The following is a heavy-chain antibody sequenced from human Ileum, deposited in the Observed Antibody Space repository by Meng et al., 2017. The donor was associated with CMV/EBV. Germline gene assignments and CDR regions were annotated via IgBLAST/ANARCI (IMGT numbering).Heavy chain of an antibody. Sequence: VRFNHCGQDRLTPARTLSLPAAASGGPFNGFFCSWIRQPPGRGLEWIGEVNNRGRTNYNPSLKSRLTISIDTSKRQLSLMVTSVTAADSAIYYCASGRLQFTPSALQHWGRAPWSPSPQ. V-gene: IGHV4-34*01. CDR1: GGPFNGFF. J-gene: IGHJ1*01. D-gene: IGHD5-24*01. CDR2: VNNRGRT. CDR3: ASGRLQFTPSALQH.